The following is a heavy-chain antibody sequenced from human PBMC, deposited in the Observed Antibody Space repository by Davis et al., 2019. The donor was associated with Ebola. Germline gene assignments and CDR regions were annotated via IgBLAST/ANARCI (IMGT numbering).Heavy chain of an antibody. D-gene: IGHD6-19*01. CDR1: GYTFTNYD. CDR2: MNPNSGNT. J-gene: IGHJ4*02. CDR3: ARDSRQWLDNDY. Sequence: ASVKVSCKTSGYTFTNYDINWVRQATGQGLEWMGWMNPNSGNTGYAQKLQGRVTMTTDTSTSTAYMELRSLRSDDTAVYYCARDSRQWLDNDYWGQGTLVTVSS. V-gene: IGHV1-8*01.